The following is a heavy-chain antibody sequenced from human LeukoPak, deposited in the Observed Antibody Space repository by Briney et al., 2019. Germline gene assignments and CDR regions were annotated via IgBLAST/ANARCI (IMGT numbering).Heavy chain of an antibody. CDR3: AREVLRFRTRTDPYYYYYMDV. CDR2: IYYSGST. J-gene: IGHJ6*03. D-gene: IGHD2-21*01. V-gene: IGHV4-39*02. Sequence: SETLSLTCTVSGGSISSSSYYWGWIRQPPGKGLEWIGSIYYSGSTYYNPSLKSRVTISVDTPKNQFSLKLSSVTAADTAVYYCAREVLRFRTRTDPYYYYYMDVWGKGTTVTVSS. CDR1: GGSISSSSYY.